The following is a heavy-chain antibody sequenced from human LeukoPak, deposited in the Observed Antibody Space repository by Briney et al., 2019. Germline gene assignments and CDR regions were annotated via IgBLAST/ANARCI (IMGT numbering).Heavy chain of an antibody. CDR2: ISSSSSYI. D-gene: IGHD3-22*01. Sequence: GGSLSLSCAASGFTFSSYSMNWVRQAPGKGLEGGRSISSSSSYIYYADSVKCRFTIPRDNDKNSLYLQMNSLRAEDAAVYYCARDLYYDSSALTGYWGQGTLVTVSS. CDR1: GFTFSSYS. CDR3: ARDLYYDSSALTGY. V-gene: IGHV3-21*01. J-gene: IGHJ4*02.